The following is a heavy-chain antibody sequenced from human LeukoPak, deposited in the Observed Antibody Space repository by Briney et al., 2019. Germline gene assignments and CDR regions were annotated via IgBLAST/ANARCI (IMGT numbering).Heavy chain of an antibody. Sequence: GGSLRLSCAASGITFSSYSMNWVRQAPGRGLEWISYISNSNSTIYYADSVKGRFTISRDNAKNSLYLQMNSLRAEDTAVYYCARGRRQWLDYVDYWGQGTLVTVSS. CDR3: ARGRRQWLDYVDY. V-gene: IGHV3-48*04. D-gene: IGHD6-19*01. J-gene: IGHJ4*02. CDR1: GITFSSYS. CDR2: ISNSNSTI.